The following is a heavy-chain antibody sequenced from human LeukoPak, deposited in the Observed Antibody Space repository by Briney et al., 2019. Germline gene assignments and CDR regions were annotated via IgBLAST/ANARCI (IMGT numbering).Heavy chain of an antibody. CDR1: GYTFTGYY. CDR2: VNPNSGGT. CDR3: ARVYGSGRRGSDY. J-gene: IGHJ4*02. Sequence: ASVKVSCKASGYTFTGYYIHWVRQAPGQGLEWMGWVNPNSGGTNYAQKFQGRVTMTRDTSISTAYMELSRLRSDDTAVYYCARVYGSGRRGSDYWGQGTLVTVSS. V-gene: IGHV1-2*02. D-gene: IGHD3-10*01.